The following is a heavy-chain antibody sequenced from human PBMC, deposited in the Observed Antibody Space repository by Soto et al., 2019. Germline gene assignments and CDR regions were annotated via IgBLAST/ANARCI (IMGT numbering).Heavy chain of an antibody. J-gene: IGHJ1*01. CDR2: ITINGNT. CDR3: ARETVENWTDEAH. Sequence: QVQQQESGPGLVKPSDTLSLTCRVSGAYISDFSWSWIRQPAGKGLEWIGRITINGNTQKNPSFTSRVIMSIDTSRNHVSRNLQSATAADTDLYYWARETVENWTDEAHWGPGTLVTVSS. V-gene: IGHV4-4*07. CDR1: GAYISDFS. D-gene: IGHD1-1*01.